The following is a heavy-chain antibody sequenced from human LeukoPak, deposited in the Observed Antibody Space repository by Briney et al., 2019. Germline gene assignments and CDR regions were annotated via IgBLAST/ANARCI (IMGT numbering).Heavy chain of an antibody. V-gene: IGHV4-59*08. CDR1: GGSISSYY. CDR2: IYYSGST. Sequence: SETLSLTCTVSGGSISSYYWSWIRQPPGKGLEWIGYIYYSGSTNYNPSLKSRVTISVDTSKNQFSLELSSVTAADTAVYYCARHGGDCSGGSCYSDYYYGMDVWGQGTTVTVSS. CDR3: ARHGGDCSGGSCYSDYYYGMDV. J-gene: IGHJ6*02. D-gene: IGHD2-15*01.